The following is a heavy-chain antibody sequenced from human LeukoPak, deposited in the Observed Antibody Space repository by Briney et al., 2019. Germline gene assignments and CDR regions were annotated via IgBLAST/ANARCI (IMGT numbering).Heavy chain of an antibody. J-gene: IGHJ4*02. CDR2: ISWNSGTV. Sequence: GGSLRLSCAASGFTFSSYTMNWVRQAPGKGLEWVSGISWNSGTVGYADSVKGRFTVSRDNAKNSLYLQMNSLRVEDTAFYYCTKATERFYDSRNDYWGQGTLVTVSS. D-gene: IGHD3-22*01. CDR1: GFTFSSYT. V-gene: IGHV3-9*01. CDR3: TKATERFYDSRNDY.